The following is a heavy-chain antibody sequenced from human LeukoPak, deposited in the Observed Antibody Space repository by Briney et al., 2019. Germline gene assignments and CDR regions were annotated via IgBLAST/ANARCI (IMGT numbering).Heavy chain of an antibody. V-gene: IGHV3-48*04. J-gene: IGHJ4*02. CDR2: ISGTSSTI. Sequence: GGSLRLSCAASGFTFSGYSMNWVRQAPGKGLEWVSYISGTSSTIYFADSVQGRFTISRDNAKNSLYLQMHSLRAEDTAVYYCARENWYGSGFDYWGQGTLVTVSS. CDR1: GFTFSGYS. CDR3: ARENWYGSGFDY. D-gene: IGHD3-10*01.